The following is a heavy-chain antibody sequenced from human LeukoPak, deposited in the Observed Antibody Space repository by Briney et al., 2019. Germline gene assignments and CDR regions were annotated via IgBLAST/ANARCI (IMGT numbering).Heavy chain of an antibody. J-gene: IGHJ4*02. CDR1: GGSISSYY. V-gene: IGHV4-59*01. Sequence: SGTLSLTCTVSGGSISSYYWSWIRQPPGKGLEWIGYIYYSGSTNYNPSLKSRLTISVDTSKNQFSLKLSSVTAADTAVYYCARGGSYYDYWGQGTLVTVSS. CDR3: ARGGSYYDY. D-gene: IGHD1-26*01. CDR2: IYYSGST.